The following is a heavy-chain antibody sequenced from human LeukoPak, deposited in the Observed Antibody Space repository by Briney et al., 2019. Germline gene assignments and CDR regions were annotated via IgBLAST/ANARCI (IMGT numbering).Heavy chain of an antibody. CDR1: GLTFSSYD. Sequence: GGSLRLSCAASGLTFSSYDMHWVRQAPGKGLEWVSFIRYDGSNKNYADSVKGRFTISRDNSKNTLYLQMNSLRAEDAAVYHCVGDFDYWGQGTLVTVSS. D-gene: IGHD3-10*01. CDR2: IRYDGSNK. V-gene: IGHV3-30*02. J-gene: IGHJ4*02. CDR3: VGDFDY.